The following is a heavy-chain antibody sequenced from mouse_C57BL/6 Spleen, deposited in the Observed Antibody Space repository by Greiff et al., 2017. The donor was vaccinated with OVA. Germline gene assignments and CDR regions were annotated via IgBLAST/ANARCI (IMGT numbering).Heavy chain of an antibody. Sequence: EVKLQESGPGLVKPSQSLSLTCSVTGYSITSGYYWNWIRQFPGNQLEWMGYISYDGSNNYNPSLKNRISITRDTSKNQFFLKLNSVTTEDTATYYCARDRGGAQATLDYWGQGTTLTVSS. J-gene: IGHJ2*01. CDR1: GYSITSGYY. D-gene: IGHD3-2*02. CDR3: ARDRGGAQATLDY. CDR2: ISYDGSN. V-gene: IGHV3-6*01.